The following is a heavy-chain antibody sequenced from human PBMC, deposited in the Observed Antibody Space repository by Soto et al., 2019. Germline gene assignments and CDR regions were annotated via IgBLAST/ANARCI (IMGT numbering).Heavy chain of an antibody. V-gene: IGHV1-24*01. D-gene: IGHD2-15*01. CDR1: GYTLTELS. CDR3: ATDSMVAATGAFDI. CDR2: FDPEDGET. Sequence: ASVKVSCKVSGYTLTELSMHWVRQAPGKGLEWMGGFDPEDGETIYAQKFQGRVTMTEDTSTDTAYMELSSLRSEDTAVYYCATDSMVAATGAFDIWGQGTMVTVSS. J-gene: IGHJ3*02.